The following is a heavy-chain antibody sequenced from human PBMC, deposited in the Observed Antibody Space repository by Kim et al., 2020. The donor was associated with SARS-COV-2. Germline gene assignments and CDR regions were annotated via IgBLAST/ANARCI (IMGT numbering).Heavy chain of an antibody. CDR2: ISGSGGST. D-gene: IGHD6-13*01. CDR3: AKDRSSSWYPLQNPFDY. Sequence: GGSLRLSCAASGFTFAMSWVRQAPGKGLEWVSAISGSGGSTYYADSVKGRFTISRDNSKNTLYLQMNSLRAEDTAVYYCAKDRSSSWYPLQNPFDYWGQG. J-gene: IGHJ4*02. V-gene: IGHV3-23*01. CDR1: GFTFA.